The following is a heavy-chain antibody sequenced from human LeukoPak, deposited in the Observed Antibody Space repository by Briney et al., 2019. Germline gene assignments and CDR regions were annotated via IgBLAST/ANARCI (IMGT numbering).Heavy chain of an antibody. J-gene: IGHJ5*02. V-gene: IGHV4-59*01. Sequence: SETLSLTCTVSGGSISSYYWSWIRQPPGKGLEWIGYIYYSGSTNYNPSLKSRVTISVDTSKNQFSLKLSSVTAADTAVYYCARLPDYDILTGYGFDPRGQGTLVTVSS. CDR3: ARLPDYDILTGYGFDP. CDR2: IYYSGST. CDR1: GGSISSYY. D-gene: IGHD3-9*01.